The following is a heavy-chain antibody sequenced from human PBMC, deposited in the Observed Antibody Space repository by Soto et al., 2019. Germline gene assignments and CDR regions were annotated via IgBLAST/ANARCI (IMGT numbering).Heavy chain of an antibody. D-gene: IGHD6-6*01. CDR3: ARDGGQYSSSSLWYFDY. V-gene: IGHV1-69*13. Sequence: SVKVSCKASGGTFSSYAISWVRQAPGQGLEWMGGIIPIFGTANYAQKFQGRVTITADESTSTAYMELSSLRSEDTAAYYCARDGGQYSSSSLWYFDYWGQGTLGTVSS. CDR2: IIPIFGTA. J-gene: IGHJ4*02. CDR1: GGTFSSYA.